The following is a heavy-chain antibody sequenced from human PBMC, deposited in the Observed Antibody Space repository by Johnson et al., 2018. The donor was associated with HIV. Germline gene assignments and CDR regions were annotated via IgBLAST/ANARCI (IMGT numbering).Heavy chain of an antibody. J-gene: IGHJ3*02. V-gene: IGHV3-66*01. Sequence: VQLVESGGGVVQPGGSLRLSCAASGISVSSNYMSWVRQAPGKGLEWVSVIYSDGSTYYADSVKGRFTISRDNSENTLYVQMNSLRAEDTAVYYCARVAQSIAARPEAFDIWGQGTMVTVSS. CDR2: IYSDGST. D-gene: IGHD6-6*01. CDR3: ARVAQSIAARPEAFDI. CDR1: GISVSSNY.